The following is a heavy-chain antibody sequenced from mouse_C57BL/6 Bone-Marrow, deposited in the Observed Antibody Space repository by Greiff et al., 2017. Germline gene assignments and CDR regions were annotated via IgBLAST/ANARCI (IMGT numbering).Heavy chain of an antibody. D-gene: IGHD1-1*01. CDR2: IWSGGST. J-gene: IGHJ2*01. CDR1: GFSLTSYG. V-gene: IGHV2-2*01. CDR3: ARNSITTVVGYYFDY. Sequence: VQLKESGPGLVQPSQSLSITCTVSGFSLTSYGVHWVRQSPGKGLEWLGVIWSGGSTDYNAAFISRLSISKDNSKSQVFFKMNSLQADDTAIYYCARNSITTVVGYYFDYWGQGTTLTVSS.